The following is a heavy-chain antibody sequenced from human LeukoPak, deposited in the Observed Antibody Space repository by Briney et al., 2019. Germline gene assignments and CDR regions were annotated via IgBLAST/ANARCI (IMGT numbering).Heavy chain of an antibody. V-gene: IGHV4-59*01. J-gene: IGHJ4*02. CDR2: IYYSGST. CDR1: GGSISSYY. CDR3: ASYSYYCDSSGYFDY. D-gene: IGHD3-22*01. Sequence: SETLSLTCTVSGGSISSYYWSWIRRPPGKGLEWIGYIYYSGSTNYNPSLKSRVTISVDTSKNQFSLKLSSVTAADTAVYYCASYSYYCDSSGYFDYWGQGTLVTVSS.